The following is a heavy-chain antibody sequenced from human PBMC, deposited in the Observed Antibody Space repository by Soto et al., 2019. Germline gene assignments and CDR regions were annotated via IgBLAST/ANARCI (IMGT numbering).Heavy chain of an antibody. J-gene: IGHJ6*02. CDR1: GGTFSSYA. CDR3: ASRGSGSYYYYYYYGMDV. V-gene: IGHV1-69*13. D-gene: IGHD3-10*01. Sequence: SVKVSCKASGGTFSSYAISWVRQAPGQGLEWMGGIIPIFGTANYAQKFQGRVTITADESTSTAYMELSSLRSEDTAVYYCASRGSGSYYYYYYYGMDVWGQGNPGHRLL. CDR2: IIPIFGTA.